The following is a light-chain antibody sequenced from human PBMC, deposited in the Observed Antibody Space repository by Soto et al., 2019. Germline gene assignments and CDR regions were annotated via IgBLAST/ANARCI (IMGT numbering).Light chain of an antibody. CDR1: QSIRSW. CDR2: DVS. CDR3: QEYDSYSST. Sequence: DIPMTQSTSTLSASVGDRVTITCRASQSIRSWLAWYQQKPGKAPKVLIYDVSSFESGVPSRFSGSGSGTEFTLTISSLQPDDFATYYCQEYDSYSSTFGQGTKLQIK. J-gene: IGKJ2*01. V-gene: IGKV1-5*01.